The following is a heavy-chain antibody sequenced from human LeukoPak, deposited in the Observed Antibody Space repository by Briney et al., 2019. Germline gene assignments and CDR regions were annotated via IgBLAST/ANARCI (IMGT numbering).Heavy chain of an antibody. CDR3: ARGYGGNSGIGFDY. D-gene: IGHD4-23*01. CDR2: IYNSGST. V-gene: IGHV4-61*01. Sequence: PSETLSLTCTVSGGSVSSGSYYWTWIRQSPGKGLEWIGYIYNSGSTNYNPSLKSRVTISVDTSKNQFSLKLSSVTAADTAVYYCARGYGGNSGIGFDYWGQGTLVTVSS. J-gene: IGHJ4*02. CDR1: GGSVSSGSYY.